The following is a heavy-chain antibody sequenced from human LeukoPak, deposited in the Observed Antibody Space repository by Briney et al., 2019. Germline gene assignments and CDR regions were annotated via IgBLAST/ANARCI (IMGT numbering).Heavy chain of an antibody. CDR3: AKGRFRDTAMAFDY. D-gene: IGHD5-18*01. CDR1: GFTFSSYA. J-gene: IGHJ4*02. Sequence: PGGSLRLSCAASGFTFSSYAMSWVRQAPGKGLEWVSAISGSGGSTYYADSVKSRFTISRDNSKNTLYLQMNSLRAEDTAVYYCAKGRFRDTAMAFDYWGQGTLVTVSS. V-gene: IGHV3-23*01. CDR2: ISGSGGST.